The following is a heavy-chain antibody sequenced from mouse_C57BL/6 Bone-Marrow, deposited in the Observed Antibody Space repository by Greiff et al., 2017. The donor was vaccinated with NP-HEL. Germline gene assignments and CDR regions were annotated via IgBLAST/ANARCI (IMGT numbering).Heavy chain of an antibody. D-gene: IGHD3-2*02. CDR3: ASKAQAPFAY. CDR2: IDPSDSYT. V-gene: IGHV1-69*01. CDR1: GYTFTSYW. Sequence: QVQLQQPGAELVMPGASVKLSCKASGYTFTSYWMHWVKQRPGQGLEWIGEIDPSDSYTNYNQKFKGKSTLTVDKSSSTAYMQLSSLTSEDSAVYYCASKAQAPFAYWGQGTLVTVSA. J-gene: IGHJ3*01.